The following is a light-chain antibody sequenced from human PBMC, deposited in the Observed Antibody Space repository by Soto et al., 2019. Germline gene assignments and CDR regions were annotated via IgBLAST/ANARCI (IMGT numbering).Light chain of an antibody. CDR2: SNN. V-gene: IGLV1-47*02. Sequence: QSVLTQPPSASRTPGQRVTIPCSGSSSDIGSNSVNWYQQLPGAAPRLLMYSNNQRPSGVPGRFSVSKSGTSASLAISGLRSEDEADYYCAAWDDNLSGWVFGGGTKLTVL. CDR3: AAWDDNLSGWV. CDR1: SSDIGSNS. J-gene: IGLJ3*02.